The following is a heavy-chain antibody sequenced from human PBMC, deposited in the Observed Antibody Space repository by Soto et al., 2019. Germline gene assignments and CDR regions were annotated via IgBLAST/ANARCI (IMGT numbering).Heavy chain of an antibody. CDR3: AISDYDSSGYGALYYYYGMDV. V-gene: IGHV3-30*03. CDR2: ISYDGSNK. Sequence: LRLSCAASGFTFSSYGMHWVRQAPGKGLEWVAVISYDGSNKYYADSVKGRFTISRDNSKNTLYLQMNSLRAEDTAVYYCAISDYDSSGYGALYYYYGMDVWGQGTTVTVSS. D-gene: IGHD3-22*01. CDR1: GFTFSSYG. J-gene: IGHJ6*02.